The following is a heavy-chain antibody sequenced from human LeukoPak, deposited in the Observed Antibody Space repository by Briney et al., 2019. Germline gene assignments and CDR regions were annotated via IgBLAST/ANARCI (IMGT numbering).Heavy chain of an antibody. CDR3: ARSLTKWEHNYYFDY. V-gene: IGHV1-69*13. CDR2: IIPIFGTA. Sequence: SVKVSCKASGGTFSSYAISWVRQAPGQGLEWVGGIIPIFGTANYAQKFQGRVTITADESTSTAYMELSSLRSEDTAVYYCARSLTKWEHNYYFDYWGQGTLVTVSS. D-gene: IGHD1-26*01. CDR1: GGTFSSYA. J-gene: IGHJ4*02.